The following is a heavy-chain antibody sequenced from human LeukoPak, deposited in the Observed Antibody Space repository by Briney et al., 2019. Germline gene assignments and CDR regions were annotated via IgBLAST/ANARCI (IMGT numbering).Heavy chain of an antibody. D-gene: IGHD6-13*01. Sequence: PGGSLRLSCAASGFTFSSYGMNWVRQAPGKGLEWVAVIWYDGSNKYYGASVKGRFTISRDNSKNTLYLQMNSLRAEDTAVYYCARGGSGSWYNDYWGQGTLVTVSS. CDR1: GFTFSSYG. J-gene: IGHJ4*02. CDR3: ARGGSGSWYNDY. V-gene: IGHV3-33*01. CDR2: IWYDGSNK.